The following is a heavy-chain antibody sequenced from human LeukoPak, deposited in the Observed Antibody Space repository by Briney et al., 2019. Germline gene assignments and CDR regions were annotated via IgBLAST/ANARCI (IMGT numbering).Heavy chain of an antibody. V-gene: IGHV4-61*02. J-gene: IGHJ3*01. CDR3: ARANYYDSSDAFDV. D-gene: IGHD3-22*01. Sequence: SETLSLTCTVSGGSLSSDYYYWNWIRQPAGKGLEWIGRISASGSTNYNPSLKSRVTMSLDTSKNQFSLNLSSLTAADTAVYYCARANYYDSSDAFDVWGQGTVVTVSS. CDR2: ISASGST. CDR1: GGSLSSDYYY.